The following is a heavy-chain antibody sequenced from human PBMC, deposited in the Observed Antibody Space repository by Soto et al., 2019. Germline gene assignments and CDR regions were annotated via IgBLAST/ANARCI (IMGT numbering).Heavy chain of an antibody. CDR3: ARGNHRWLQLWYFEL. D-gene: IGHD5-12*01. J-gene: IGHJ2*01. Sequence: SVKVSCKASGYTFTSYGISWVRQAPGQGLEWMGGIIPIFGTVNYAQKFQGRVTITADESTSTAYMELSSLRSEDTAVYYCARGNHRWLQLWYFELWGRGTLVTVSS. CDR2: IIPIFGTV. V-gene: IGHV1-69*13. CDR1: GYTFTSYG.